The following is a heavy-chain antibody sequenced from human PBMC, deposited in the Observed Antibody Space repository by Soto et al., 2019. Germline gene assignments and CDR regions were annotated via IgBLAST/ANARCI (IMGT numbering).Heavy chain of an antibody. CDR2: IYYSGST. CDR1: GGSISSSSYY. V-gene: IGHV4-39*01. J-gene: IGHJ5*02. Sequence: SETLSLTCTVSGGSISSSSYYWGWIRQPPGKGLEWIGSIYYSGSTYYNPSLKSRVTISVDTSKNQFSLKLSSVTAADTAVYYCARHPFPLSSSSPRVNWFDPWGQGTLVTVSS. CDR3: ARHPFPLSSSSPRVNWFDP. D-gene: IGHD6-13*01.